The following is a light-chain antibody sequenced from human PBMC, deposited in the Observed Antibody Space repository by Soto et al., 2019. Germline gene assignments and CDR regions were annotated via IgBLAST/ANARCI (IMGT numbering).Light chain of an antibody. CDR1: QSVSSN. J-gene: IGKJ4*01. CDR3: QQHNDWPHT. CDR2: GAS. V-gene: IGKV3-15*01. Sequence: ETVLTQSPATLSVSPGEGATLSCRASQSVSSNLAWYQQRPGQTPRLLVYGASIRATGISARFSGSGSGTEFTLTISSLQSEDFALYYCQQHNDWPHTFGGGTKVEIK.